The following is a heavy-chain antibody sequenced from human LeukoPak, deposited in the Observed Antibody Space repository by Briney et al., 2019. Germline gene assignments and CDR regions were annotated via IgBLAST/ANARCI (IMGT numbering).Heavy chain of an antibody. CDR1: GGSINSYY. CDR3: ARAGLNDYGASYYFDY. CDR2: IYYTGNT. J-gene: IGHJ4*02. V-gene: IGHV4-59*08. Sequence: PSEILSLTCSVSGGSINSYYWSWIRQPPGKGLEWIGYIYYTGNTNYNPSLKSRVTISVDTSKNQFSLRLTSLTAADTAVYYCARAGLNDYGASYYFDYWGQGTLVTVSS. D-gene: IGHD4-17*01.